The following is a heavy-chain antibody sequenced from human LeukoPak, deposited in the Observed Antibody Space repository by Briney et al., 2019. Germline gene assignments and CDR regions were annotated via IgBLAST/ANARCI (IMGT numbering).Heavy chain of an antibody. D-gene: IGHD5-12*01. CDR3: AKSDIVATIDPRHYYYYYGMDV. CDR1: GFTFSSYA. J-gene: IGHJ6*02. Sequence: GRSLRLSCAASGFTFSSYAMHWVRQAPGKGLEWVAVISYDGSNKYYADSVKGRFTISRDNSKNTLYLQMNSLRAEDTAVYYCAKSDIVATIDPRHYYYYYGMDVWGQGTTVTVSS. CDR2: ISYDGSNK. V-gene: IGHV3-30*04.